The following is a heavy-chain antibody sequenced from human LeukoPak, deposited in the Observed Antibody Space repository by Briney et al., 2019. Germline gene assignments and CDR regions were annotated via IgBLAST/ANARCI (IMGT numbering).Heavy chain of an antibody. CDR3: ARGSEGAYDYVWGSYRYGYNWFDP. V-gene: IGHV4-4*07. J-gene: IGHJ5*02. CDR1: GGSISSYY. Sequence: PSETLSLTCTVSGGSISSYYWSWIRQPAGKGLEWIGRVYTSGSTNYNPSLKSRVTMSVDTSKNQFSLKLSSVTAADTAVYYCARGSEGAYDYVWGSYRYGYNWFDPWGQGTLVTVSS. D-gene: IGHD3-16*02. CDR2: VYTSGST.